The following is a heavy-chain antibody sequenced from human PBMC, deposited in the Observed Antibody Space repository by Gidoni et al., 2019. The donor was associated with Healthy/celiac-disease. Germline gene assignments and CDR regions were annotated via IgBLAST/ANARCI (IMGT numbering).Heavy chain of an antibody. J-gene: IGHJ4*02. CDR3: ARDSGYDLGTFDY. CDR2: ISYDGSNK. CDR1: GFTFSSYA. D-gene: IGHD5-12*01. V-gene: IGHV3-30-3*01. Sequence: SGFTFSSYAMHWVRQAPGKELEWVAVISYDGSNKYYADSVKGRFTISRDNSKNTLYLQMNSLRAEDTAVYYCARDSGYDLGTFDYWGQGTLVTVSS.